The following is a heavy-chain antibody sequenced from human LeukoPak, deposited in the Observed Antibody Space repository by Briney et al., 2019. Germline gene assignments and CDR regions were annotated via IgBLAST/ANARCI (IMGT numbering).Heavy chain of an antibody. J-gene: IGHJ3*02. CDR1: GGSISSYY. D-gene: IGHD5-18*01. Sequence: SETLSLTCTVSGGSISSYYWSWIRQPPGKGLEWIGYIYYSGSTNYNPSLKSRVTISVDTSKNQFSLKLSSVTAADTAVYYCARVVTEEDAFDIWGQGTMVTVPS. CDR3: ARVVTEEDAFDI. CDR2: IYYSGST. V-gene: IGHV4-59*01.